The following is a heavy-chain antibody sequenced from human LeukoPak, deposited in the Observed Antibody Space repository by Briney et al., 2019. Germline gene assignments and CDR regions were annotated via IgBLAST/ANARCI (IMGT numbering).Heavy chain of an antibody. Sequence: GGFLRLSCAASGFTFSNCGMNWVRQAPGKGLEWVSTISASDDSRYYADSVKGRFTSSRDNSKNNLYLQMNSLRAEDTAVYYCAKGAYYADWGQGTLVTVSS. J-gene: IGHJ4*02. V-gene: IGHV3-23*01. D-gene: IGHD3-3*01. CDR3: AKGAYYAD. CDR1: GFTFSNCG. CDR2: ISASDDSR.